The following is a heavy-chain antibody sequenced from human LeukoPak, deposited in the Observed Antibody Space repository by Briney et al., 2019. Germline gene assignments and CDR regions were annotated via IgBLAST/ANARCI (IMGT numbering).Heavy chain of an antibody. CDR1: GYTFTSYG. Sequence: GASVKVSCKASGYTFTSYGISWVRQAPGQGLEWMGGIIPIFGTANYAQKFQGRVTITADESTSTAYMELSSLRSEDTAVYYCARVPYGGNSGAYYYMDVWGKGTTVTVSS. CDR2: IIPIFGTA. CDR3: ARVPYGGNSGAYYYMDV. J-gene: IGHJ6*03. V-gene: IGHV1-69*13. D-gene: IGHD4-23*01.